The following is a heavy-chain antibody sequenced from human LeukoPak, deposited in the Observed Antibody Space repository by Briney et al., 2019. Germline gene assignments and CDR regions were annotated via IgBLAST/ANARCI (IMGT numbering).Heavy chain of an antibody. CDR1: GFTFSDYY. J-gene: IGHJ4*02. V-gene: IGHV3-11*01. CDR3: ARRRYNWNAIDY. CDR2: ISSSGSTI. Sequence: GGSLRLSCAASGFTFSDYYMSWIRQAPGKGLEWVSYISSSGSTIYYADSVKGRFAISRDNAKNSLYLQMNSLRAEDTAVYFCARRRYNWNAIDYWGQGTLVTVSS. D-gene: IGHD1-20*01.